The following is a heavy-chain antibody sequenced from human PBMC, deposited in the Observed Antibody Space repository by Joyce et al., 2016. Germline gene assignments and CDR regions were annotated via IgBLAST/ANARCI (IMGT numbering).Heavy chain of an antibody. CDR1: GGSFSGYY. CDR3: ARGFLSAGSYLQY. D-gene: IGHD3-10*01. J-gene: IGHJ4*02. V-gene: IGHV4-34*01. CDR2: IHHRGST. Sequence: QVQLQQWGAGLLKPSETLSLSCAVDGGSFSGYYWPWIRQSPGKGVDVIGEIHHRGSTKYSPSRKSRLTISVDKSKNQFSLRLTSVTAADTAMYYCARGFLSAGSYLQYWGQGVLVTVSS.